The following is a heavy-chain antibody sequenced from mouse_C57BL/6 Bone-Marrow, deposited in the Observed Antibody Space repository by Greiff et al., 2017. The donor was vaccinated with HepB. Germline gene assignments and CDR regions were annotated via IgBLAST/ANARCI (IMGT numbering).Heavy chain of an antibody. D-gene: IGHD2-4*01. CDR2: ISYDGSN. CDR3: ARRDDYDGPHYYAMDY. J-gene: IGHJ4*01. Sequence: EVKLQESGPGLVKPSQSLSLTCSVTGYSITSGYYWNWIRQFPGNKLEWMGYISYDGSNNYNPSLKNRISITRDTSKNQFFLKLNSVTTEDTATYYCARRDDYDGPHYYAMDYWGQGTSVTVSS. V-gene: IGHV3-6*01. CDR1: GYSITSGYY.